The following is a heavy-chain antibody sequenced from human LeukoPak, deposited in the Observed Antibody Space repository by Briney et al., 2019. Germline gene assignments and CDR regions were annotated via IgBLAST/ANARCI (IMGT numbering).Heavy chain of an antibody. Sequence: SETLSLTCTVPGGSISCYYWSRIRQPPANGLAWIGEIIHSGSTNYNPSLKSRVTISEDTSKNQVSLKLNSVTAADTAVYYCARRGSTRVPGAIGRAFDIWGQGTMVTVSS. J-gene: IGHJ3*02. CDR2: IIHSGST. D-gene: IGHD2-2*02. CDR3: ARRGSTRVPGAIGRAFDI. CDR1: GGSISCYY. V-gene: IGHV4-34*12.